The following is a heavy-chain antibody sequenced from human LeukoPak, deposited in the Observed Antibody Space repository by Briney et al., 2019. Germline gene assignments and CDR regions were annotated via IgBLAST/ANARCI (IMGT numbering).Heavy chain of an antibody. J-gene: IGHJ4*02. V-gene: IGHV3-53*01. CDR2: IYSGSNT. CDR3: ARGRSPLDY. D-gene: IGHD5-24*01. Sequence: PGGSLRLSCAASGFSVSNDYTSWVRQAPGKGLEWISVIYSGSNTYYADSVKGRFAISRDNSKNTLYLQMNSLRAEDTAVYYCARGRSPLDYWGQGTLVTVSS. CDR1: GFSVSNDY.